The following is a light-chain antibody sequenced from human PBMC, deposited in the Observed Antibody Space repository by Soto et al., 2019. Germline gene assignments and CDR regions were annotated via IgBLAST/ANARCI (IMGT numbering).Light chain of an antibody. CDR1: QSVSSK. Sequence: EIVMTQSPGTLSVSPGERATLSCRASQSVSSKLAWYQQKPGQAPRLVIYGASTGATGIPARFSGSGSGTEFTLTISSLQSEDFAVYYCQQYYDWPITFGQGTRLEIK. V-gene: IGKV3-15*01. CDR3: QQYYDWPIT. J-gene: IGKJ5*01. CDR2: GAS.